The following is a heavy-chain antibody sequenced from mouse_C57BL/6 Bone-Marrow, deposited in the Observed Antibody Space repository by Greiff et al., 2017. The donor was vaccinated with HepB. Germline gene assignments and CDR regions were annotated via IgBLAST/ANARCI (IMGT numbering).Heavy chain of an antibody. CDR3: ASDGSN. CDR1: GYTFTDYY. D-gene: IGHD2-3*01. Sequence: VQLQQSGPELVKPGASVKISCKASGYTFTDYYMNWVKQSHGKSLEWIGDINPNNGGTSYNQKFKGKATLTVDKSSSTAYMELRSLTSEDSAVYYCASDGSNWGQGTRVTVSA. CDR2: INPNNGGT. V-gene: IGHV1-26*01. J-gene: IGHJ3*01.